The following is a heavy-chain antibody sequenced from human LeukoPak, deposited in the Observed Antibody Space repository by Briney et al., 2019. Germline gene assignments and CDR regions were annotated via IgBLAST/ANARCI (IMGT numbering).Heavy chain of an antibody. D-gene: IGHD1-26*01. CDR2: INPNSGGT. CDR1: GYTFTDYY. CDR3: ATMGATTFDH. V-gene: IGHV1-2*02. Sequence: GASVKVSCKASGYTFTDYYIHWVRQAPGQGLEWLGWINPNSGGTNYAQKLQGRVTMTRDTSIRTVYMEVSRLTSDDTAVHYCATMGATTFDHWGQGTLVTVSS. J-gene: IGHJ4*02.